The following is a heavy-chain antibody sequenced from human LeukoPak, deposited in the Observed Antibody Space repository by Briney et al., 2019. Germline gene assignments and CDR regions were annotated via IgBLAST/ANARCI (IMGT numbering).Heavy chain of an antibody. CDR3: AREVYSSGWYREYYFDY. CDR1: GYTFTSYG. J-gene: IGHJ4*02. CDR2: ISAYNGNT. D-gene: IGHD6-19*01. V-gene: IGHV1-18*01. Sequence: GASVKVSCKASGYTFTSYGISWVRQAPGQGLEWMGWISAYNGNTNYAQKLQGRVTMTTDTSTSTAYMELRSLRSEDTAVYYCAREVYSSGWYREYYFDYWGQGTLVTVSS.